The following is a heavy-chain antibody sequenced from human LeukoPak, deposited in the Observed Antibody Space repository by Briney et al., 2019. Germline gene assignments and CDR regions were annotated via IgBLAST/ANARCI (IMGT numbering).Heavy chain of an antibody. Sequence: ASVKVSCKASGYTFTSYCISWVRQAPGQGLEWMGWISAYNGNTNYAQKLQGRVTMTTDTSTSTAYMELRSLRSDDTAVYYCARDPPTITMVRGVTAPHYYYGMDVWGQGTTVTVSS. CDR1: GYTFTSYC. V-gene: IGHV1-18*01. CDR2: ISAYNGNT. CDR3: ARDPPTITMVRGVTAPHYYYGMDV. J-gene: IGHJ6*02. D-gene: IGHD3-10*01.